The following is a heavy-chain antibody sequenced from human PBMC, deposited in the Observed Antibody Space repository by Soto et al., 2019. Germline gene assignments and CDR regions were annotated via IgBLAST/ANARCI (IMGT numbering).Heavy chain of an antibody. D-gene: IGHD3-10*01. J-gene: IGHJ6*01. CDR1: GGTFSSYA. V-gene: IGHV1-69*06. CDR2: ITPIFGTA. CDR3: ARGPHNYGSGSYYYYGMNV. Sequence: QVQLVQSGAEVQKPRSSVKVSCKASGGTFSSYAISWVRQAPGQGLEWMGGITPIFGTANYAQKIQGRVTITANKATSTAYIELSSLRSEDTALYYCARGPHNYGSGSYYYYGMNVWGQGTTGTVSS.